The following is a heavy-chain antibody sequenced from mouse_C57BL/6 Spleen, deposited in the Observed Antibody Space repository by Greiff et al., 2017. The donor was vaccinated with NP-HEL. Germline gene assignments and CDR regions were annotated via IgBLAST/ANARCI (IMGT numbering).Heavy chain of an antibody. V-gene: IGHV5-4*01. CDR1: GFTFSSYA. CDR3: ARAEGDYYGSSGDYFDY. Sequence: EVQVVESGGGLVKPGGSLKLSCAASGFTFSSYAMSWVRQTPEKRLEWVATISDGGSYTYYPDNVKGRFTISRDNAKNNLYLQMSHLKSEDTAMYYCARAEGDYYGSSGDYFDYWGQGTTLTVSS. D-gene: IGHD1-1*01. CDR2: ISDGGSYT. J-gene: IGHJ2*01.